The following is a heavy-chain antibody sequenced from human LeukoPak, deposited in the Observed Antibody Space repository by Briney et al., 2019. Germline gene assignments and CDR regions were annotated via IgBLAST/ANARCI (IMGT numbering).Heavy chain of an antibody. J-gene: IGHJ4*02. CDR2: IIPILGIA. V-gene: IGHV1-69*04. CDR1: GGTFSSYA. Sequence: ASVKVSCKASGGTFSSYAISWVRQAPGQGLEWMGRIIPILGIANYAQKFQGRVTITADKSTSTAYMELSSLRSEDTAVYYCASATVVTPTLRAKFFDYWGQGTLVTVSS. CDR3: ASATVVTPTLRAKFFDY. D-gene: IGHD4-17*01.